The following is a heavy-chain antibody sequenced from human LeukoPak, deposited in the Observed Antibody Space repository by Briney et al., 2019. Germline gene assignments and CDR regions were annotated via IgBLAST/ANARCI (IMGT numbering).Heavy chain of an antibody. Sequence: PSETLSLTCAVYGGSFSGYYWSWIRQPPGKGLEWIGYIYYSGSTNYNPSLKSRVTISVDTSKNQFSLKLSPVTAADTAVYYCARSERYSSGLALDYWGQGTLVTVSS. CDR3: ARSERYSSGLALDY. V-gene: IGHV4-59*08. CDR1: GGSFSGYY. J-gene: IGHJ4*02. CDR2: IYYSGST. D-gene: IGHD6-19*01.